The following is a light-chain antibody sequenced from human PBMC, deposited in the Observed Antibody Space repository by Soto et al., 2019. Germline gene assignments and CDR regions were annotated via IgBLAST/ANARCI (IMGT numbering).Light chain of an antibody. CDR1: SSNIGADYH. J-gene: IGLJ1*01. Sequence: QSVLTQPPLVSGAPGQRVSIFCSGSSSNIGADYHVHWYQQFPGTAPRLLIYGDTNRPSGVPGRFSGSKSDTSASLVITGLQAEDEADYYCQSYDTSLRSYVFGAGTKVTVL. CDR3: QSYDTSLRSYV. CDR2: GDT. V-gene: IGLV1-40*01.